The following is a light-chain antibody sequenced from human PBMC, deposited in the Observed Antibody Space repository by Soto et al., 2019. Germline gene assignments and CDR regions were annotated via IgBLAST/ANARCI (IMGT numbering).Light chain of an antibody. Sequence: QSALTQPASVSGSPGQSITISCTGTSSDVGTSKYVSWYQQHPGEAPKLMIYDVTNRPSGVSDRFSGSKSGNTASLTISGLQAEDEADYYCSSYTTITPVVFGGGTKFTVL. CDR2: DVT. J-gene: IGLJ2*01. V-gene: IGLV2-14*01. CDR3: SSYTTITPVV. CDR1: SSDVGTSKY.